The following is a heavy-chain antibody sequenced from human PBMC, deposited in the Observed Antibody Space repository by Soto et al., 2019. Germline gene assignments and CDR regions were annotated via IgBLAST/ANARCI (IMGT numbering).Heavy chain of an antibody. Sequence: QVQLVQSGAEVKKPGSSVKVSCKASGGTCSSYAISWVRQAPGQGLEWMGGIIPIFGKANYAQKFQGRVTITADESTSTAYMELSSLRSEDTAVYYCARDHQGEMATTNWGQGTLVTVSS. CDR1: GGTCSSYA. CDR3: ARDHQGEMATTN. V-gene: IGHV1-69*12. J-gene: IGHJ4*02. D-gene: IGHD5-12*01. CDR2: IIPIFGKA.